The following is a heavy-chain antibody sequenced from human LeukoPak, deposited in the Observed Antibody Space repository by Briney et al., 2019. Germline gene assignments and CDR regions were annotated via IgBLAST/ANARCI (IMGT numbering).Heavy chain of an antibody. CDR3: ARSVAAAGTARFDY. CDR1: GGSISSYY. J-gene: IGHJ4*02. Sequence: SETLSLTCTVSGGSISSYYWSWIRQPPGKGLEWIGYIFYSGSTNYNPSLKSRVTISEDTSKNQFSLKLSSVTAADTAVYYCARSVAAAGTARFDYWGQGTPVTVSS. CDR2: IFYSGST. V-gene: IGHV4-59*01. D-gene: IGHD6-13*01.